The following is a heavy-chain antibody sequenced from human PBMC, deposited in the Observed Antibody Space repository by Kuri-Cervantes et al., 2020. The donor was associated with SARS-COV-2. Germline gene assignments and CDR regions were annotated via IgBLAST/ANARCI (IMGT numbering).Heavy chain of an antibody. J-gene: IGHJ6*03. CDR3: ARSPSAITNSYNYYYYMDV. CDR2: IIPIFGTA. Sequence: SVKVSCKASGGTFSSYAISWVRQAPGQGLEWMGGIIPIFGTANYAQKFQGRVTITTDESTSTAYMELSSLRSDDTAVFYCARSPSAITNSYNYYYYMDVWGKGTAVTVSS. CDR1: GGTFSSYA. D-gene: IGHD2-2*01. V-gene: IGHV1-69*05.